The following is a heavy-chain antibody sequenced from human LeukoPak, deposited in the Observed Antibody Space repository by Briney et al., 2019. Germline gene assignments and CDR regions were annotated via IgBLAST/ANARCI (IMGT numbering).Heavy chain of an antibody. D-gene: IGHD1-26*01. V-gene: IGHV1-46*01. J-gene: IGHJ4*02. CDR2: INPSDVST. Sequence: ASVKVSCKASGYTFTSYYMHWVRQAPGQGLEWMGMINPSDVSTSYAQKFQGRVTMTRDMSTSTVYMELSSLRSEGTAVYYCARDPLRGIVGPQTFDYWGQGTLVTVSS. CDR1: GYTFTSYY. CDR3: ARDPLRGIVGPQTFDY.